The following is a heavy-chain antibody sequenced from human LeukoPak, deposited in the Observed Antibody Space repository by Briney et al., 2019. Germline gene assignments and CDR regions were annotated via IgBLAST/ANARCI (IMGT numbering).Heavy chain of an antibody. V-gene: IGHV7-4-1*02. CDR3: ARDIPPDIVVVPAAMGWFDP. CDR1: GYTFTSYA. J-gene: IGHJ5*02. CDR2: INTNTGNP. D-gene: IGHD2-2*01. Sequence: ASVKVSCKASGYTFTSYAMNWVRQAPGQGLEWMGWINTNTGNPTYAQGFTGRFVFSLDTSVSTAYLQISSLKAEDTAVYYCARDIPPDIVVVPAAMGWFDPWGQGTLVTVSS.